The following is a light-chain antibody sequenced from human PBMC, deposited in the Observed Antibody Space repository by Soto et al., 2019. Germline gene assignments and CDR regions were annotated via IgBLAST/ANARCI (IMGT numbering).Light chain of an antibody. J-gene: IGKJ2*01. Sequence: DIQLTQSPSFLSASVGDRVTITCRASQGISSYLAWYQQKPGKAPKLLIYAASTLQIGVPSRFSGSGSGTEFTLTISSLQPEDFATYYCQHFNSYPFVTFGQGTKLEIK. CDR3: QHFNSYPFVT. CDR1: QGISSY. V-gene: IGKV1-9*01. CDR2: AAS.